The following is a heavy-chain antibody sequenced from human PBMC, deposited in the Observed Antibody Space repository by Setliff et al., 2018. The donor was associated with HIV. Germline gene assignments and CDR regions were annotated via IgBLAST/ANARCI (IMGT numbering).Heavy chain of an antibody. CDR2: INHSGST. CDR3: ARGSDYIWGNYRFPFDY. Sequence: NPSETLSLTCAVYGGSFRGYYWSWIRQSPGKGLEWIGEINHSGSTNYNPSLKSRVTISVDTSKSQFSLKLSSVTAADTALYYCARGSDYIWGNYRFPFDYWGQGTLVTVSS. J-gene: IGHJ4*02. D-gene: IGHD3-16*02. CDR1: GGSFRGYY. V-gene: IGHV4-34*01.